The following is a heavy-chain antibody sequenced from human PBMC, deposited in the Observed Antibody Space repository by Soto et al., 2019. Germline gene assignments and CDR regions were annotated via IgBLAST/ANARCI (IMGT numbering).Heavy chain of an antibody. D-gene: IGHD6-6*01. CDR2: ISSSSSYI. J-gene: IGHJ4*02. V-gene: IGHV3-21*01. CDR3: ARDPSSSSFPFDY. CDR1: VFTCSSYS. Sequence: GGSLRLSCAASVFTCSSYSMNWLRQAPGKGLEWVSSISSSSSYIYYADSVKGRFTISRDNAKNSLYLQMNSLRAEDTAVYYCARDPSSSSFPFDYWGQGTLVTVSS.